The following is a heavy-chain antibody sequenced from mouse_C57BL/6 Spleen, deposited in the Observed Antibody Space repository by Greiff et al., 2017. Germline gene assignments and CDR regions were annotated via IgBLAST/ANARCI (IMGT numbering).Heavy chain of an antibody. CDR1: GYTFPSYD. J-gene: IGHJ2*01. V-gene: IGHV1-85*01. CDR2: RYPSDGST. Sequence: QVQLQQSGPELVKPGASVKLSCKASGYTFPSYDINWVKQRSGQGLEWIGWRYPSDGSTKYNEKFKGKATLTVDTSSSTAYMELHSLTSEDSAVYFCSRDYYGLDYGGQGTTLTVSS. CDR3: SRDYYGLDY. D-gene: IGHD2-1*01.